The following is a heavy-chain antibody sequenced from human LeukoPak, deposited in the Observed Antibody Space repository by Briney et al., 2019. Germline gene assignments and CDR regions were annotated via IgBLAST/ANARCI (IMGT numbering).Heavy chain of an antibody. D-gene: IGHD3-16*01. J-gene: IGHJ3*02. CDR3: AREGGSEAFDI. Sequence: PGGSLRLSCAASGFTFSSYSMNWVRQAPGKRLEWVSSISSSSSYIYYADSVKGRFTISRDNAKNSLYLQMNSLRAEDTAVYYCAREGGSEAFDIWGQGTMVTVSS. CDR1: GFTFSSYS. CDR2: ISSSSSYI. V-gene: IGHV3-21*01.